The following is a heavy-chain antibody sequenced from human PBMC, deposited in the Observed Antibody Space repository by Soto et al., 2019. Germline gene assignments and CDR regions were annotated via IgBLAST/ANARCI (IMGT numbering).Heavy chain of an antibody. J-gene: IGHJ4*02. CDR1: GFTFSTYP. CDR3: VKRFRNGSNPFRY. V-gene: IGHV3-23*01. D-gene: IGHD2-8*01. Sequence: GGSLRLSCAASGFTFSTYPMSWVRQAPGERPEWVSSISYSGGRTYYTDSVKGRFTISRDNSKNTLYLQMNTLRVEDTAVYHCVKRFRNGSNPFRYWGQGALVTVSS. CDR2: ISYSGGRT.